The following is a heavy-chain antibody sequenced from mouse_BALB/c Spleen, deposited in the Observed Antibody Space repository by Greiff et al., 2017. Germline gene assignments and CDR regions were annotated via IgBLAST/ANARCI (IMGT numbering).Heavy chain of an antibody. CDR2: INPSNGGT. D-gene: IGHD2-1*01. Sequence: QVQLQQSGAELVKPGASVKLSCKASGYTFTSYYMYWVKQRPGQGLEWIGGINPSNGGTNFNEKFKSKATLTADKSSSTAYMQLSSLTSEDSAVYYCAIYYGNPFAYWGQGTLVTVSA. V-gene: IGHV1S81*02. J-gene: IGHJ3*01. CDR1: GYTFTSYY. CDR3: AIYYGNPFAY.